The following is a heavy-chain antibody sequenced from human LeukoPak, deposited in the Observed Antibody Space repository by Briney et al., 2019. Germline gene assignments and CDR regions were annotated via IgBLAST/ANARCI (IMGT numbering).Heavy chain of an antibody. D-gene: IGHD6-13*01. Sequence: GGSLRLSCAASGLTLSGSAMHWVRQASGKGLEWVGRIRSKANSYATAYDASVKGRFTISRDDSKNTAYLQMNSLKTEDTAVYYCTSSAAGQRGGYWGQGTLVTVSS. CDR1: GLTLSGSA. CDR3: TSSAAGQRGGY. J-gene: IGHJ4*02. CDR2: IRSKANSYAT. V-gene: IGHV3-73*01.